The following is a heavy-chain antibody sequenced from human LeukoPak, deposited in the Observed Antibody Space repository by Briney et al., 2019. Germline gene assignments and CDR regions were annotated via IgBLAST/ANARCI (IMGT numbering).Heavy chain of an antibody. V-gene: IGHV1-46*01. D-gene: IGHD3-3*01. Sequence: ASVKVSCKASGYSFTSYYMHWVRQAPGQGPEWMGIVNPTTESTNYAKKFQGRVTMTTDTPTSTVYMELSSLRSEDTAVYYCARASSGNFFDYWGQGALVTVSS. CDR1: GYSFTSYY. CDR3: ARASSGNFFDY. J-gene: IGHJ4*02. CDR2: VNPTTEST.